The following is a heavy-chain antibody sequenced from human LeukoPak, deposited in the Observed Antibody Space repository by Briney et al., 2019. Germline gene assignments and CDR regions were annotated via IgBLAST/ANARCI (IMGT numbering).Heavy chain of an antibody. CDR1: GFTYSSYS. Sequence: GGSLRLSCAASGFTYSSYSMNWVRQAPGKGLVWVSYISSRSSNIYYADSVKGRFTISRDNAKNSLYLQMNSLRDEDTAVYYCARIPGGYYYGMDVWGQGTTVTVSS. J-gene: IGHJ6*02. D-gene: IGHD3-16*01. V-gene: IGHV3-48*02. CDR2: ISSRSSNI. CDR3: ARIPGGYYYGMDV.